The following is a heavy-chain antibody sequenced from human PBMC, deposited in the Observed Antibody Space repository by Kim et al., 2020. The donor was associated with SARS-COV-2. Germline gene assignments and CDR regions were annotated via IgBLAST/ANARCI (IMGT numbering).Heavy chain of an antibody. CDR2: INRDGSGQ. J-gene: IGHJ4*02. V-gene: IGHV3-7*01. CDR3: TTKNY. CDR1: GFTFSSSW. Sequence: GGSLRLSCSASGFTFSSSWMTWVRQAPGKGLEWVGNINRDGSGQNYVGSLRGRFTISRDNTRNSLYLQMESLRAEATAVYYCTTKNYWGQGTLVTVSS.